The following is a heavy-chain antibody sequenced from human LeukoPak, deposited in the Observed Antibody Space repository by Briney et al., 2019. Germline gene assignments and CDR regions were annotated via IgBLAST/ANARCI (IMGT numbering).Heavy chain of an antibody. V-gene: IGHV4-59*01. CDR3: ASLLAVAGSFDY. Sequence: SETLSLTCTVSGGSISSYYWSWIRQPPGKGLEWIGYIYYSGSTNYNPSLKSRVTISVDTSKNQLSLKLSSVTAADTAVYYCASLLAVAGSFDYWGQGTLVTVSS. CDR2: IYYSGST. D-gene: IGHD6-19*01. J-gene: IGHJ4*02. CDR1: GGSISSYY.